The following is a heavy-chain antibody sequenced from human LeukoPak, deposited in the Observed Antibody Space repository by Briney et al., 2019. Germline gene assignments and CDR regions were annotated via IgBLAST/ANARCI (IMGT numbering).Heavy chain of an antibody. D-gene: IGHD3-22*01. V-gene: IGHV3-15*01. J-gene: IGHJ6*03. Sequence: PGGSLRLSCAASGFTFSNAWMSWVRQAPGKGLEWVGRIKSKTDGGTTDYAAPVKGRFTISRDDSKNTLYLQMNSLKTEDTAVYYCTTEAGDSRGYFPHYYYYYYMDVWGKGTTVTVSS. CDR1: GFTFSNAW. CDR3: TTEAGDSRGYFPHYYYYYYMDV. CDR2: IKSKTDGGTT.